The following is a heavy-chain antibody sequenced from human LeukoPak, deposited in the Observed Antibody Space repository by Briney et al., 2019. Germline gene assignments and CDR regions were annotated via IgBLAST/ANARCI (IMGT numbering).Heavy chain of an antibody. CDR1: GSTFNGHW. V-gene: IGHV3-7*01. Sequence: GGSLRLSCVGSGSTFNGHWLTWVRQAPGRGLEWVASIKEDGRQTHYVDSVKGRFIISRDNSKKSLYLQMNSLRIEDTAVYYCAREWYDYGGDSEGYWGQGTLVTVSS. CDR2: IKEDGRQT. CDR3: AREWYDYGGDSEGY. J-gene: IGHJ4*02. D-gene: IGHD4-23*01.